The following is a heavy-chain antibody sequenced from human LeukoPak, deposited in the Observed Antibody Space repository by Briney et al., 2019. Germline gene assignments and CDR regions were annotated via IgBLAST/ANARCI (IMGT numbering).Heavy chain of an antibody. CDR3: ARDLSLDY. Sequence: SESLSLTCTVSGGSISSGGYYWSWIRQPPGKGLEWIGYIYHSGSTYYNPSLKSRVTISVDRSRNQFSLKLSSMTAADTAVYYCARDLSLDYWGQGTLVTVSS. V-gene: IGHV4-30-2*01. CDR1: GGSISSGGYY. CDR2: IYHSGST. J-gene: IGHJ4*02.